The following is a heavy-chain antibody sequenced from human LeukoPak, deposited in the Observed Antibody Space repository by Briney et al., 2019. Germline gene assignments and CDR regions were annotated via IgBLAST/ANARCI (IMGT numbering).Heavy chain of an antibody. Sequence: GGSLRLSCAASGFTFSSNGMHWVRQAPGKGLEGGAFIRYDGSNNYYADPVKGRFTISRDNSKNTLYLQMNSLRAEDTAVYYCAKEDYWGQGTLVTVSS. CDR1: GFTFSSNG. CDR3: AKEDY. CDR2: IRYDGSNN. V-gene: IGHV3-30*02. J-gene: IGHJ4*02.